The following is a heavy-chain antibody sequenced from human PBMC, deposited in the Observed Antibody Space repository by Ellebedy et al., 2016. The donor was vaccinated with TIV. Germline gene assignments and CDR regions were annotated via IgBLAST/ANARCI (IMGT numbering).Heavy chain of an antibody. V-gene: IGHV1-2*02. CDR3: VRDIGGSTWGRD. Sequence: AASVKVSCKASGYTFTGYYIHWVRQAPGQGLEWMGWINPSNGDKNYAQKFHDRVIMTSDTSITTAYMELSSLRSDDTAVYYCVRDIGGSTWGRDWGRGTLVTVSS. J-gene: IGHJ4*02. CDR2: INPSNGDK. CDR1: GYTFTGYY. D-gene: IGHD2-2*01.